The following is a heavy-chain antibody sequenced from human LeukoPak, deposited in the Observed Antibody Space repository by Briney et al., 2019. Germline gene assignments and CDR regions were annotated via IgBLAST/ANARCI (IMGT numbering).Heavy chain of an antibody. J-gene: IGHJ3*02. CDR2: IIPILGIA. CDR1: GGTFSSYA. Sequence: SVTVSCKASGGTFSSYAISWVRQAPGQGLEWMGRIIPILGIANYAQKFQGRVTITADKSTSTAYMELSSLRSEDTAVYYCAGDYDSSGYGAFDIWGQGTMVTVSS. CDR3: AGDYDSSGYGAFDI. V-gene: IGHV1-69*04. D-gene: IGHD3-22*01.